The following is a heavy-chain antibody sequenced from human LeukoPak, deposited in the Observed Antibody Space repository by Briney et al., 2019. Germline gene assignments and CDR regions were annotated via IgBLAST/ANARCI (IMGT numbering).Heavy chain of an antibody. D-gene: IGHD1-26*01. J-gene: IGHJ3*02. CDR1: GCRFISYY. V-gene: IGHV5-51*01. CDR2: IYPGDSDI. CDR3: ARPRAGALKAFDI. Sequence: GEPLQFSSQGSGCRFISYYIAWVRQMPAKGLEWMGIIYPGDSDIRYSPSFQGQVAISADKSISTAYLQWSSREASDSAMYHSARPRAGALKAFDIWGQGTVVSVSS.